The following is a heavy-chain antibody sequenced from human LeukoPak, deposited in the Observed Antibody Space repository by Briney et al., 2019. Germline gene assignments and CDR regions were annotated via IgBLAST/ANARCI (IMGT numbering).Heavy chain of an antibody. CDR2: IYHSGNT. CDR1: GGSISSSNW. CDR3: ARGADYGDYGFNYYYYMDV. J-gene: IGHJ6*03. D-gene: IGHD4-17*01. V-gene: IGHV4-4*02. Sequence: SETLSLTCAVSGGSISSSNWWSWVRQPPGKGLEWIGEIYHSGNTNYNPSLKSRVTISVDTSKNQFSLKLSSVTAADTAVYYCARGADYGDYGFNYYYYMDVWGKGTTVTISS.